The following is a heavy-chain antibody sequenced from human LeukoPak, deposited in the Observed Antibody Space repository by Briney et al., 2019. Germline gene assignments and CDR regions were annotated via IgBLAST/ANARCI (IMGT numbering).Heavy chain of an antibody. CDR3: ARGGAHTDLFDP. J-gene: IGHJ5*02. V-gene: IGHV1-69*05. D-gene: IGHD4/OR15-4a*01. CDR1: GGTFSSYA. CDR2: IIPIFGTA. Sequence: ASVKVSCKASGGTFSSYAISWVRQAPGQGLEWVGGIIPIFGTANYAQKFQGRVTITTDESTSTAYMELSSLRSEDTAVYYCARGGAHTDLFDPWGQGTLVTVSS.